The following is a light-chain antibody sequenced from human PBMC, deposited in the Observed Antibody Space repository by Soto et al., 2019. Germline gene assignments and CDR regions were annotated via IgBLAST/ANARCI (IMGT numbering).Light chain of an antibody. J-gene: IGKJ1*01. Sequence: EIVMTQSPATLSVSPGERATLFCRASQSVSTNLAWYPQKPGQAPRLLIYGASTRATGIPARFSGSGSGTEFTLTISSLQSEDFAIYYCQQHNKWPPKTFGQGTKVEIK. V-gene: IGKV3-15*01. CDR2: GAS. CDR3: QQHNKWPPKT. CDR1: QSVSTN.